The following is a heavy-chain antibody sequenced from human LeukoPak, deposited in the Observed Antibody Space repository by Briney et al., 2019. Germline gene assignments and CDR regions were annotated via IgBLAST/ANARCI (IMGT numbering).Heavy chain of an antibody. CDR3: AVGDSAAAGTRHYYYGMDV. D-gene: IGHD6-13*01. CDR1: GFTFTSSA. J-gene: IGHJ6*02. Sequence: SVKVSCKASGFTFTSSAMQWVRQARGQRLEWIGWIVAGSGNTNYAQKFQERVTITRDMSTSTAYMELSSLRSEDTAVYYCAVGDSAAAGTRHYYYGMDVWGQGTTVTVSS. V-gene: IGHV1-58*02. CDR2: IVAGSGNT.